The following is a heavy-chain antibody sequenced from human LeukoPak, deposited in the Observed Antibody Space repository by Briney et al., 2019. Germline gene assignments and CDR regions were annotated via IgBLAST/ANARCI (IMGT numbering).Heavy chain of an antibody. CDR1: GYSISSGYY. CDR3: ARHWVEGDAYSFDC. CDR2: MSNSGST. Sequence: PSETLSLTCIVSGYSISSGYYWSWIRQPPGKGLEWVGYMSNSGSTNYNPSLKSRVTISVDTSENQLSLKLSSVTAADTAVYYCARHWVEGDAYSFDCWGQGTLVTVSS. D-gene: IGHD5-24*01. J-gene: IGHJ4*02. V-gene: IGHV4-61*01.